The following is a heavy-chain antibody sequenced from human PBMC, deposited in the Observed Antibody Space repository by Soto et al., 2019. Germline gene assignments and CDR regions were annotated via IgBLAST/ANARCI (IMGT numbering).Heavy chain of an antibody. CDR2: ISAYNGNT. V-gene: IGHV1-18*01. CDR3: ARHYCSGGSCYRGWVWFDP. D-gene: IGHD2-15*01. CDR1: GGTFSSYG. Sequence: ASVKVSCKASGGTFSSYGISWVRQAPGQGLEWMGWISAYNGNTNYAQKLQGRVTMTTDTSTSTAYMELRSLRSDDTAVYYCARHYCSGGSCYRGWVWFDPWGQGTLVTVSS. J-gene: IGHJ5*02.